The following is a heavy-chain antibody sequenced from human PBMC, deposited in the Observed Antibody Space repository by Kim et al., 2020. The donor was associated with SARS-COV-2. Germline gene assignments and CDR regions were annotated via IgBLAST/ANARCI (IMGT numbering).Heavy chain of an antibody. V-gene: IGHV4-39*01. D-gene: IGHD5-12*01. CDR2: IYYSGST. J-gene: IGHJ4*02. CDR1: GGSISSSSYY. CDR3: ARHGWLQLDGPFDY. Sequence: SETLSLTCTVSGGSISSSSYYWGWIRQPPGKGLEWIGSIYYSGSTYYTPSLKSRVTISIDTSKNQFSLKLTSVTAADTAVYFCARHGWLQLDGPFDYWGQGTLVTVSS.